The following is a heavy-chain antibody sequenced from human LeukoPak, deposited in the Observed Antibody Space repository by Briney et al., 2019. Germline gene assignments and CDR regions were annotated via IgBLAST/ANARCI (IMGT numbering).Heavy chain of an antibody. Sequence: SVKVSCKASRGTFSSYAISWVRQAPGQGLEWMGGIIPIFGTANYAQKFQGRVTITADESTSTAYMELSSLRSEDTAVYYCARGLLILPDWNYPYFDYWGQGTLVTVSS. CDR3: ARGLLILPDWNYPYFDY. D-gene: IGHD1-7*01. CDR1: RGTFSSYA. CDR2: IIPIFGTA. J-gene: IGHJ4*02. V-gene: IGHV1-69*13.